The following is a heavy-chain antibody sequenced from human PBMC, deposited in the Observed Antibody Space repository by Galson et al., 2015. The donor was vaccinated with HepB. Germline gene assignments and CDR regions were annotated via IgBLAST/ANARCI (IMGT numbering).Heavy chain of an antibody. Sequence: AEVKKPGESLKVSCKGSGYSFNSYWIGWVRQMPGKGLEWMGIIYPGNSDTGYSPSLQGRVTITADMSINTAYLQLNSLKAPDTAIYYCARPGYGSSPVDFLHWGQGTLVTGSS. CDR2: IYPGNSDT. CDR1: GYSFNSYW. J-gene: IGHJ1*01. V-gene: IGHV5-51*03. D-gene: IGHD6-6*01. CDR3: ARPGYGSSPVDFLH.